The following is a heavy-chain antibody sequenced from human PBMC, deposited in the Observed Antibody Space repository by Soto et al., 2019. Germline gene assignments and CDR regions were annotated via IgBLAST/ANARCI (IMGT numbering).Heavy chain of an antibody. CDR2: ISAYNGNT. J-gene: IGHJ4*02. CDR3: ARGEEIAVAGDLEFDY. Sequence: ASVKVSCKASGYTFTSYGISWVRQAPGQGLEWMGWISAYNGNTNYAQKLQGRVTMTTDTSTSTAYMELRSLRSDDTAVYYCARGEEIAVAGDLEFDYWGQGTLVTVSS. CDR1: GYTFTSYG. V-gene: IGHV1-18*01. D-gene: IGHD6-19*01.